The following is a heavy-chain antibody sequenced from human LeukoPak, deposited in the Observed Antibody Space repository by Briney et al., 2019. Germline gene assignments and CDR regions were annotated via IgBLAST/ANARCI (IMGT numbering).Heavy chain of an antibody. CDR1: GVTFGGYA. D-gene: IGHD2-21*01. CDR2: IRSKTYGGAA. CDR3: TRIGIAITGPDHVDY. V-gene: IGHV3-49*03. Sequence: GGSLRLSCAASGVTFGGYAMSWIRQAPGKGLGWGGLIRSKTYGGAADYAASVQRRFTIFRDDSNSIAYLQMNSLKIEDTAVYYCTRIGIAITGPDHVDYWGQGTLVTVSS. J-gene: IGHJ4*02.